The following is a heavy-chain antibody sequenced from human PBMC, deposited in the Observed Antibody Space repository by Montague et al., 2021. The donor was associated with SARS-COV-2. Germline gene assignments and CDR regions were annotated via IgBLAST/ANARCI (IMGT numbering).Heavy chain of an antibody. CDR2: FDPEDGET. Sequence: SVKVSCKVSGYSITELPMHWVRQAHGKGLEWMGNFDPEDGETIYAQKFQGRVTMTEDTSTDTAYLDMNSLRVEDTAVYYCAKNMEAGSLLHWWGPLEYRGPGTLVTVSP. CDR3: AKNMEAGSLLHWWGPLEY. J-gene: IGHJ4*02. CDR1: GYSITELP. V-gene: IGHV1-24*01. D-gene: IGHD3-10*01.